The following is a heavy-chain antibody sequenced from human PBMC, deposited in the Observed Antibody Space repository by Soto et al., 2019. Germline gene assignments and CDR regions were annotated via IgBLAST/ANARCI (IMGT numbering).Heavy chain of an antibody. CDR3: VRDRDGYNF. CDR1: GFTFSNYV. CDR2: IDSDGKTT. Sequence: EVQLVESGGNLVQPGGSLRLSCAASGFTFSNYVMHWVRQVPGKGLVWVSRIDSDGKTTHYADSVKGRFTISRDNAKNTLYRQMNSLRVEDTAMYYCVRDRDGYNFWGQGTMVTVSS. J-gene: IGHJ3*01. D-gene: IGHD5-12*01. V-gene: IGHV3-74*01.